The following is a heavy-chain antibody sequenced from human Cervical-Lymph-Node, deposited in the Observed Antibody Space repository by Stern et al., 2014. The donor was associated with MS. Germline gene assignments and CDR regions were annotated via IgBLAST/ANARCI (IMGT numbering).Heavy chain of an antibody. D-gene: IGHD6-13*01. V-gene: IGHV3-33*01. CDR3: ASAYSSSHYYFDY. Sequence: VPLEESGGGVVQPGRSLRLSCAASGLSFSRYAMHWVRQAPGKGLEWVALIWYDGSNPYYADSVTGRFTISRDNFKNTLYLQMNSLRAEDTAVYYCASAYSSSHYYFDYWGQGILVTVSS. CDR2: IWYDGSNP. J-gene: IGHJ4*02. CDR1: GLSFSRYA.